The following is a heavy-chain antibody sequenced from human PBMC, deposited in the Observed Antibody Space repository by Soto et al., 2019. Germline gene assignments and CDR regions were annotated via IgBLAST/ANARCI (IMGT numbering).Heavy chain of an antibody. CDR2: VSSTGNYI. V-gene: IGHV3-21*01. Sequence: GGSLRLSCAASGFSFSSYSMNWVRQAPGKGLEWVSFVSSTGNYIYYADSVKGRFTISRDNAKSSLYLQMSSLRAEDTAVYYCATEPYCSGATSYLSSWGQGTLVTVSP. CDR1: GFSFSSYS. D-gene: IGHD2-15*01. J-gene: IGHJ5*02. CDR3: ATEPYCSGATSYLSS.